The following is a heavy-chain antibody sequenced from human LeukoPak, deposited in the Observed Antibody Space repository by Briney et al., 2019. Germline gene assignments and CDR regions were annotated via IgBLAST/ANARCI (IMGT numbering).Heavy chain of an antibody. Sequence: KPSQTLSLTCTVSGGSISSGSYSWSWIRQPAGKGLEWIGRIYTSGSTNYNPSLKSRVTISVDTSKNQFSMKLSSVTAADTAVYYCASSTGSGSYYPLFDYWGQGTLVTVPS. CDR2: IYTSGST. CDR1: GGSISSGSYS. J-gene: IGHJ4*02. D-gene: IGHD3-10*01. CDR3: ASSTGSGSYYPLFDY. V-gene: IGHV4-61*02.